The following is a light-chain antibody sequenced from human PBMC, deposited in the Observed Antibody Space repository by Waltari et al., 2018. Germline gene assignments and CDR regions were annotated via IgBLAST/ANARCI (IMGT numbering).Light chain of an antibody. Sequence: QSALTQPASVSGSPGQSITISCTGTSGDVGGYNYVSWYQQHPGKAPKLMIYDVSKRPSGVSNRFSGSKSGNTASLTISGLQAEDEADYYCSSYTSSSTDVVFGGGTKLTVL. J-gene: IGLJ2*01. V-gene: IGLV2-14*01. CDR2: DVS. CDR3: SSYTSSSTDVV. CDR1: SGDVGGYNY.